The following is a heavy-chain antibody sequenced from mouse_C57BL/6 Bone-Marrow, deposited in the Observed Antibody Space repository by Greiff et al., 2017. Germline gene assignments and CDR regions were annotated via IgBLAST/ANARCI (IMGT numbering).Heavy chain of an antibody. CDR3: AKSRLSYYYAMDY. J-gene: IGHJ4*01. V-gene: IGHV2-5*01. D-gene: IGHD2-4*01. CDR1: GFSLTSYG. CDR2: IWRGGST. Sequence: VQLQQSGPGLVQPSQSLSITCTVSGFSLTSYGVHWVRQSPGKGLEWLGVIWRGGSTDYNAAFMSRLSITKDNSKSQVFFKMNSLQADDTAIYYCAKSRLSYYYAMDYWGQGTSVTVSS.